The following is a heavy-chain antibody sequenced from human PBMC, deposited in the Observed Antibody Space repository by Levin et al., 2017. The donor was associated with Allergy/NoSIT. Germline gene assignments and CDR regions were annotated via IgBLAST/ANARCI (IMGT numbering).Heavy chain of an antibody. CDR1: GFSFSNYW. V-gene: IGHV3-7*01. J-gene: IGHJ4*02. Sequence: QPGGSLRLSCVVSGFSFSNYWMSWVRQAPGKGLEWVANIKQDGSKRYYGDSVKGRFTISRDNAKDSLYLQMDSLRPDDTAVYYCARPPSTLYGVAGDHWGQGTQVTVSS. D-gene: IGHD4-17*01. CDR2: IKQDGSKR. CDR3: ARPPSTLYGVAGDH.